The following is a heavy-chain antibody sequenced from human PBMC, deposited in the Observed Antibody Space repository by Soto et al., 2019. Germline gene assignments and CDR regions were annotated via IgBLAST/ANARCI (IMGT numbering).Heavy chain of an antibody. D-gene: IGHD3-22*01. CDR2: SRDKAQGYST. J-gene: IGHJ4*02. CDR1: VSPLSDHY. CDR3: VRSTYFSGSSGYTRCFDY. Sequence: XVSRRPSGAGSVSPLSDHYIDWVRQAPGRGLDWVGRSRDKAQGYSTAYAAAVKGRFTTSRDDSKNSGYLQMNSLKTEDTAVYYCVRSTYFSGSSGYTRCFDYWGQGTLVTVSS. V-gene: IGHV3-72*01.